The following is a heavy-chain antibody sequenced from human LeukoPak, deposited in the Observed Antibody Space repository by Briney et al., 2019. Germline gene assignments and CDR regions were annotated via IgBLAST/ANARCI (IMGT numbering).Heavy chain of an antibody. D-gene: IGHD1-26*01. CDR1: GFTFSTSA. Sequence: GRSLRLSCVASGFTFSTSAMHWVRQTPGEGLEWVSVIWADEKYKDYVDSVKGRFTISRDNSGNTLYLQMSSLRAEDTAVYYCARARLASGGWYFAHWGQGTLVTVSS. J-gene: IGHJ4*02. CDR3: ARARLASGGWYFAH. V-gene: IGHV3-33*01. CDR2: IWADEKYK.